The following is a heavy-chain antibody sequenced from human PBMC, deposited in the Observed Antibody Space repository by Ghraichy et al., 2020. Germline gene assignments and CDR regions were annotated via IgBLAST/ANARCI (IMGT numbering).Heavy chain of an antibody. CDR1: GFTFYDYG. CDR3: AKATVTTRSGGGMDV. J-gene: IGHJ6*02. CDR2: ISWNSGSI. Sequence: GGSLRLSCAASGFTFYDYGMHWVRQAPGKGLEWISGISWNSGSIDYADSVKGRFIVSRDNANNYLYLQMNSLRAEDTALYYCAKATVTTRSGGGMDVWGQGTTVTVSS. V-gene: IGHV3-9*01. D-gene: IGHD4-11*01.